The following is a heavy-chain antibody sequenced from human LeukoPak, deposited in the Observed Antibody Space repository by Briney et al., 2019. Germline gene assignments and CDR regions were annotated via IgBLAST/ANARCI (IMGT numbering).Heavy chain of an antibody. V-gene: IGHV3-23*01. Sequence: GGSLRLSCAASGFTLSSYAMTWVRQAPGKGLEWVSGISGSGGSEFYADSVKGRFFISRDISKNTLYLQMNSLRADDTAVYYCAKCGGGWYGDNLENWGQGPLVTVSS. J-gene: IGHJ4*02. CDR1: GFTLSSYA. CDR2: ISGSGGSE. CDR3: AKCGGGWYGDNLEN. D-gene: IGHD6-19*01.